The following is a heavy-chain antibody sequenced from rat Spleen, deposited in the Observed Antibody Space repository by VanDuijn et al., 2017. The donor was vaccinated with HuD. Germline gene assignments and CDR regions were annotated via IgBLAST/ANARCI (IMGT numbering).Heavy chain of an antibody. CDR2: ISYDGGTT. D-gene: IGHD5-1*01. V-gene: IGHV5-20*01. J-gene: IGHJ4*01. CDR3: TTDRTGALMDA. CDR1: GFTFSNYD. Sequence: EVQLVESGGGLVQPGRSMKLSCAASGFTFSNYDMAWVRQAPKKGLEWVAYISYDGGTTYYRDSVKGRFTISRDNAKSTLYLQMDSLRSEDTATYYCTTDRTGALMDAWGQGASVTVSS.